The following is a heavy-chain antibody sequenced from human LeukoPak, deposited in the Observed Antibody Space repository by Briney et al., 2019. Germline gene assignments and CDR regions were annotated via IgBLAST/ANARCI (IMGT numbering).Heavy chain of an antibody. V-gene: IGHV3-48*03. CDR1: GFTFSSYA. CDR3: ASPWGDYYYYGMYV. Sequence: GGSLRLSCAASGFTFSSYAMNWVRQAPGKGLEWVSYISSSGSTIYYADSVKGRFTISRDNAKNSLYLQMNSLRAEDTAVYYCASPWGDYYYYGMYVWGQGTTVTVSS. CDR2: ISSSGSTI. D-gene: IGHD3-16*01. J-gene: IGHJ6*02.